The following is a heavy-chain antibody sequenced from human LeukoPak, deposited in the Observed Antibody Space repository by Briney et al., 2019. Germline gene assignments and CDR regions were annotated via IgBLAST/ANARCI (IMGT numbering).Heavy chain of an antibody. J-gene: IGHJ6*03. Sequence: PSQTLSLTCTVSGGSISSGGYYWSWIRQHPGKGLEWIGYIYYSGSTYYNPSLKSRATISVDTSKNQFSLKLSSVTAADTAVYYCAKLGSGSYYKDFYDMDVWGKGTTVTVSS. V-gene: IGHV4-31*03. CDR2: IYYSGST. CDR1: GGSISSGGYY. CDR3: AKLGSGSYYKDFYDMDV. D-gene: IGHD3-10*01.